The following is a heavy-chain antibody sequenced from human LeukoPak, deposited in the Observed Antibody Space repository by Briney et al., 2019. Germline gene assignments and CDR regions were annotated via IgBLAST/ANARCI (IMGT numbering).Heavy chain of an antibody. CDR3: ARGLLRYFDWLSDRFDY. CDR1: GYTFTGYY. V-gene: IGHV1-2*02. CDR2: INPNSGGT. D-gene: IGHD3-9*01. Sequence: GASVKVSCKASGYTFTGYYMHWVRQAPGQGLEWMGWINPNSGGTNYAQKFQGRVTMARDTSISTAYMELSRLRSDDTAVYYCARGLLRYFDWLSDRFDYWGQGTLVTVSS. J-gene: IGHJ4*02.